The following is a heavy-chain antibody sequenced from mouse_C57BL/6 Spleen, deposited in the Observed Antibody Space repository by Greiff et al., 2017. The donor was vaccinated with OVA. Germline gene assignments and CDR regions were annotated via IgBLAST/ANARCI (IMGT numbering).Heavy chain of an antibody. Sequence: QVQLKQPGAELVMPGASVKLSCKASGYTFTSYWMHCVKQRPGQGLEWIGEIDPSDSYTNYNQKFKGKSTLTVDKSSSTAYMQLSSLTSEDSAVYYCARIEGSYYAMDYWGQGTSVTVSS. V-gene: IGHV1-69*01. CDR2: IDPSDSYT. CDR1: GYTFTSYW. J-gene: IGHJ4*01. CDR3: ARIEGSYYAMDY.